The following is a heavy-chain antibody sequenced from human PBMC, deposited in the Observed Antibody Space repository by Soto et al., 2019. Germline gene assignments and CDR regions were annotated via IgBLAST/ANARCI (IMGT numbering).Heavy chain of an antibody. V-gene: IGHV3-64D*06. CDR3: VKGSGFRSLHYLDY. CDR1: GFSFRSYG. CDR2: ISSTVGST. Sequence: GGSLRLSCSASGFSFRSYGMHWVRQAPGKGLEPLSAISSTVGSTYYADSVKGRFTISRDNSKNMLYLQMNSLTIEDTAVYFCVKGSGFRSLHYLDYWGQGTAVTVSS. D-gene: IGHD3-10*01. J-gene: IGHJ4*02.